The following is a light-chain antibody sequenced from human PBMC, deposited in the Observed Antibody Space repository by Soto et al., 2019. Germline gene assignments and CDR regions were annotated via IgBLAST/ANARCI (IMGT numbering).Light chain of an antibody. CDR2: AAS. V-gene: IGKV1-6*01. CDR1: QGIRND. CDR3: LQDYNYPRA. Sequence: AIPMTQSPSSLSASVGDRVTITCRASQGIRNDLVWYQQKPGKAPQVLIYAASTLQSGVPSRFSGSGSDTDFTLTISSLQPEDFATYYCLQDYNYPRAFGQGTKVEFK. J-gene: IGKJ1*01.